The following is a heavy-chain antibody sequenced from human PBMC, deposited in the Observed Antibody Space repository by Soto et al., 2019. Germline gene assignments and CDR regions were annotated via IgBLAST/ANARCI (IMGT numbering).Heavy chain of an antibody. CDR2: ISAYNGNT. J-gene: IGHJ4*02. D-gene: IGHD4-17*01. Sequence: ASVKVSCKASGYTFTSYGISWVRQAPGQGLEWMGWISAYNGNTNYAQKLQGRVTMTTDTSTSTAYMELRSLRSDDTAVYYCARDWDDYGDYAVRMVKDYWGQGTLVTVSS. CDR1: GYTFTSYG. CDR3: ARDWDDYGDYAVRMVKDY. V-gene: IGHV1-18*01.